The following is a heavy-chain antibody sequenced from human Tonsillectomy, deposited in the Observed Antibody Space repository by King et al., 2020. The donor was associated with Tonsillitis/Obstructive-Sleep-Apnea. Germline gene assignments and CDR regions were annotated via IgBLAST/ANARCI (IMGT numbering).Heavy chain of an antibody. V-gene: IGHV4-59*01. D-gene: IGHD1-1*01. J-gene: IGHJ2*01. Sequence: QLQESGPGLVKPSETLSLTCTVSGGPINNYYWNWIRQPPGKGLEWMGYIYYTGSTNYNPSLKSRVTISVDTSKNQFSLKLRSVTAADTAVYYCAREALNDDWYFDLWGRGTLVTVSA. CDR1: GGPINNYY. CDR2: IYYTGST. CDR3: AREALNDDWYFDL.